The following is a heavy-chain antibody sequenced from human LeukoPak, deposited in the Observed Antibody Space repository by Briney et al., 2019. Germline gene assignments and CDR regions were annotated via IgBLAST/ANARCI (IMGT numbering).Heavy chain of an antibody. V-gene: IGHV1-46*01. CDR3: ARDRGSGYYSTGDY. Sequence: GASVTVSCTASGYTFTSSYMHWVRQAPGQGLEWMGVINPSGGSTTYAQKFQGRVTMTRDTSTSTVYMELSSLRSDDTAVYYCARDRGSGYYSTGDYWGQGTLVTVSS. CDR2: INPSGGST. J-gene: IGHJ4*02. D-gene: IGHD3-22*01. CDR1: GYTFTSSY.